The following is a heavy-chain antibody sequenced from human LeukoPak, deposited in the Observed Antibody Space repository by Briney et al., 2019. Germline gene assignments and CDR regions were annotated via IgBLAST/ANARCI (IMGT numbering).Heavy chain of an antibody. D-gene: IGHD4-17*01. J-gene: IGHJ6*02. CDR3: ARAYGYDYYGMDV. CDR1: GGSFSGYY. Sequence: SETLSLTCAVYGGSFSGYYWSWIRQPPGKGLEWIGEINHSGSTNYNPSLKSRVTISVDTSENQFSLKLSSVTAADTAVYYCARAYGYDYYGMDVWGQGTTVTVSS. V-gene: IGHV4-34*01. CDR2: INHSGST.